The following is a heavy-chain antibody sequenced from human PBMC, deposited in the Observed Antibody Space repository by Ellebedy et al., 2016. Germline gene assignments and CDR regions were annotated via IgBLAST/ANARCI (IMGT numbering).Heavy chain of an antibody. CDR2: IDVANGNT. Sequence: ASVTVSCKASGYTFTRHPMHWMRQAPGQSLEWMAWIDVANGNTRISPKFQGRVTLTRDTSVSTAYMELSSLRSEDTAVYYCATSHKVPVAYDIWGQGTMVTVSS. J-gene: IGHJ3*02. D-gene: IGHD4/OR15-4a*01. CDR3: ATSHKVPVAYDI. V-gene: IGHV1-3*01. CDR1: GYTFTRHP.